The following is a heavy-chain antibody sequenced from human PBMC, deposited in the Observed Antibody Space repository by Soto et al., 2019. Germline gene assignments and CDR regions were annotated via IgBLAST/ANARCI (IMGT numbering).Heavy chain of an antibody. CDR1: GGSVSSGSYY. V-gene: IGHV4-61*01. J-gene: IGHJ5*02. D-gene: IGHD1-1*01. Sequence: SETLSLTCTVSGGSVSSGSYYWSWIRQPPGKGLEWTGYIYYSGSTNYNPSLKSRVTISVDTSKNQFSLKLSSVTAADTAVYYCARDQSWHDLVWWFDPWGQGTLVTVSS. CDR2: IYYSGST. CDR3: ARDQSWHDLVWWFDP.